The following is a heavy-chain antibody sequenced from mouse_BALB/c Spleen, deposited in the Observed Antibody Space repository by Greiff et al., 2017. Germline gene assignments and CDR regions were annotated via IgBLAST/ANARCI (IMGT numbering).Heavy chain of an antibody. CDR2: IYPGDGDT. CDR1: GYAFSSSW. CDR3: ARESYDWYFDV. J-gene: IGHJ1*01. V-gene: IGHV1-82*01. Sequence: QVQLQQSGPELVKPGASVKISCKASGYAFSSSWMNWVKQRPGQGLEWIGRIYPGDGDTNYNGKFKGKATLTADKSSSTAYMQLSSLTSVDSAVYFCARESYDWYFDVWGAGTTVTVSS. D-gene: IGHD6-2*01.